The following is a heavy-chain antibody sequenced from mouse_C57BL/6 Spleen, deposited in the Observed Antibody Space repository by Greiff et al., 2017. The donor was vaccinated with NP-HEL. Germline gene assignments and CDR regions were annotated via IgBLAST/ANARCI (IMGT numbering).Heavy chain of an antibody. CDR2: IWTGGGT. V-gene: IGHV2-9-1*01. D-gene: IGHD2-2*01. CDR1: GFSLTSYA. J-gene: IGHJ4*01. CDR3: ARNSGTMVTTAYYYAMDY. Sequence: VQRVESGPGLVAPSQSLSITCTVSGFSLTSYAISWVRQPPGKGLEWLGVIWTGGGTNYNSALKSRLSISKDNSKSQVFLKMNSLQTDDTARYYCARNSGTMVTTAYYYAMDYWGQGTSVTVSS.